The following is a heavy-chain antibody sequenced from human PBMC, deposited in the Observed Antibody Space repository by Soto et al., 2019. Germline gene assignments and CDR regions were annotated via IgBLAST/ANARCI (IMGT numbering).Heavy chain of an antibody. D-gene: IGHD4-17*01. CDR2: TYTGGNA. CDR3: ARDYVDSGGNRAAFDI. V-gene: IGHV3-53*01. J-gene: IGHJ3*02. CDR1: GFTVSGDY. Sequence: GGSVRLSFAASGFTVSGDYMCWVRQAPGKGLEWVSITYTGGNAYYADSVKGRFTVSRDNSKNTLYLQMNSLRAEDTAVYYCARDYVDSGGNRAAFDIWGQGTMVTV.